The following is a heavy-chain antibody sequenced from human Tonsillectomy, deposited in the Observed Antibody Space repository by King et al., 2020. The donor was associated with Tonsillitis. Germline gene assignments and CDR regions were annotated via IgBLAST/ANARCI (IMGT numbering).Heavy chain of an antibody. CDR3: ARDPGRYTSGLAKTDY. CDR1: GFTFSKNG. J-gene: IGHJ4*02. V-gene: IGHV3-30*02. D-gene: IGHD6-19*01. CDR2: LRYDGSNK. Sequence: VQLVESGGGVVQPGGSLRLSYAASGFTFSKNGMHWVRQAPGKGLEWVAFLRYDGSNKYYADSVKGRFTISRDNSKNTLYLQMNSLRTEDTAVYYCARDPGRYTSGLAKTDYWGQGTLVTVSS.